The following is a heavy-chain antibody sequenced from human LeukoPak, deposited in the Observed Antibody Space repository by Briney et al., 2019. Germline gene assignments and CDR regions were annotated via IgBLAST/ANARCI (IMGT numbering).Heavy chain of an antibody. J-gene: IGHJ5*02. CDR1: GGSVSTYY. D-gene: IGHD3-10*01. Sequence: TSGTLSLTCTVSGGSVSTYYWSWIRQPPGKGLEYIGYIYYSGSTTYNPSLKSRVTISVDTSKNQFSLKLSSVTAADTAVYYCARLVGLSRHGGWFDPWGQGTLVTVSS. CDR2: IYYSGST. CDR3: ARLVGLSRHGGWFDP. V-gene: IGHV4-59*02.